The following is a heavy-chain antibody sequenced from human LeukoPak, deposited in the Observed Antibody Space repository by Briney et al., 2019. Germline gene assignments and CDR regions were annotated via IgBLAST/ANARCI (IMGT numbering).Heavy chain of an antibody. D-gene: IGHD2-2*01. V-gene: IGHV1-18*04. CDR2: ISAYNGNT. CDR1: GYTFTSYF. J-gene: IGHJ4*02. CDR3: ARDRVVVPAAMGFDY. Sequence: ASVKVSCKTSGYTFTSYFIHWVRQAPGQGLEWMGWISAYNGNTNYAQKLQGRVTMTTDTSTSTAYMELRSLRSDDTAVYYCARDRVVVPAAMGFDYWGQGTLVTVSS.